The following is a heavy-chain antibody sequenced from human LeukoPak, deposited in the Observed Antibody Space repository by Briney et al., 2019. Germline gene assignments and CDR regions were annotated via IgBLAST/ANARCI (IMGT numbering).Heavy chain of an antibody. CDR2: IRYDGSKS. CDR3: ARGYSSSSWSLFDY. D-gene: IGHD6-6*01. V-gene: IGHV3-30*02. J-gene: IGHJ4*02. CDR1: GFTFNSYG. Sequence: PGGSLRLSCAASGFTFNSYGMHWVRQAPGKGLEWVAFIRYDGSKSYFADSVKGRFTISRDNSKNTLYLQMNSLRAEDTAVYYCARGYSSSSWSLFDYWGQGTLVTVSS.